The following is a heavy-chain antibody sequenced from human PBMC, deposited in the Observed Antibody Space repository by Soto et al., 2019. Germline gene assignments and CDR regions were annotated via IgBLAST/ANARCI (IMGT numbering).Heavy chain of an antibody. CDR2: YYNGNT. J-gene: IGHJ3*02. Sequence: YYNGNTKNNPSLKSRVTITVDMSQNHFSLKLSSVTAADTAVYYCARGGITGTTKTAFDIWGQGTMVTVSS. D-gene: IGHD1-20*01. CDR3: ARGGITGTTKTAFDI. V-gene: IGHV4-59*08.